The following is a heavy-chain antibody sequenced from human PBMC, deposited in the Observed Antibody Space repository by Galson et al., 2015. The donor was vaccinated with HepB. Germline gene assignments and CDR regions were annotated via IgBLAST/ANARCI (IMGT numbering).Heavy chain of an antibody. CDR2: IYHTGTT. J-gene: IGHJ5*02. V-gene: IGHV4-38-2*02. CDR3: ARETAAIPPDWFDP. Sequence: ETLSLTCAVSGDSISSGYYWGWTRQSPGKGLGWIGSIYHTGTTYYNPSLKSRVTISADKSKNQFSLNLNSVTAADTAVYYCARETAAIPPDWFDPWGQGTLVTVSS. D-gene: IGHD6-13*01. CDR1: GDSISSGYY.